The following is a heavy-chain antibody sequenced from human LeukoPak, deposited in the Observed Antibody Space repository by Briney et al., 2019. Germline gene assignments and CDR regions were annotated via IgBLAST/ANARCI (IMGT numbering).Heavy chain of an antibody. Sequence: GGSLRLSCVLSTFTKAWMNWVRQAPGKGLEWVGRVKNRGDGMATDYAAPVKGRFIISRDDSKKTVYPQMDSLKTEDTAVYFCTTEYFGGFEYWGQGTLVTVSS. CDR1: TFTKAW. D-gene: IGHD3-16*01. J-gene: IGHJ4*02. V-gene: IGHV3-15*07. CDR3: TTEYFGGFEY. CDR2: VKNRGDGMAT.